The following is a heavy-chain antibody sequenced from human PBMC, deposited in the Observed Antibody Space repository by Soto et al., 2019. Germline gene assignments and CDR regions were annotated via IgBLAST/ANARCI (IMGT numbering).Heavy chain of an antibody. J-gene: IGHJ5*01. CDR1: GFTFSNYD. CDR2: IGSGGDT. CDR3: ARGRRSYGEDS. V-gene: IGHV3-13*01. D-gene: IGHD5-18*01. Sequence: EVRLLEFGGGLVQPGGSLRLSCVASGFTFSNYDMHWVRQGAGEGLEWVAAIGSGGDTYYPDSVKGRFTISRENGNNSFYLQMNNLRAEDTALYYCARGRRSYGEDSWGQGTLVTVSS.